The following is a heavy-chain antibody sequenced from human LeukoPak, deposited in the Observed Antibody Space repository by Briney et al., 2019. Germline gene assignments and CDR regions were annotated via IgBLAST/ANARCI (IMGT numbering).Heavy chain of an antibody. CDR2: IWYDGSNK. J-gene: IGHJ4*02. CDR3: ARGCSSTSCYMVGPNFDY. V-gene: IGHV3-33*01. Sequence: PGRSLRLSCAASGFTFSSYGMHWVRQAPDKGLEWVAVIWYDGSNKYYADSVKGRFTISRDNSKNTLYLQMNSLRAEDTAVYYCARGCSSTSCYMVGPNFDYWGQGTLVTVSS. CDR1: GFTFSSYG. D-gene: IGHD2-2*02.